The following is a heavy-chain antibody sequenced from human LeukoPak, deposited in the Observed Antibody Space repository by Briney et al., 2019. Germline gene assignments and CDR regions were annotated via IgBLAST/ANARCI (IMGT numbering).Heavy chain of an antibody. CDR2: ISPYSGDP. V-gene: IGHV1-18*04. CDR3: AKTSNWNLGV. D-gene: IGHD1-1*01. J-gene: IGHJ6*04. CDR1: GYTFTNYG. Sequence: ASVKVSCKASGYTFTNYGITWVRQAPGQGLEWMGWISPYSGDPKYAQNFQGRATLSTDTSTTTAYMELRSLTSDDTAVYYCAKTSNWNLGVWGKGTTVTVSS.